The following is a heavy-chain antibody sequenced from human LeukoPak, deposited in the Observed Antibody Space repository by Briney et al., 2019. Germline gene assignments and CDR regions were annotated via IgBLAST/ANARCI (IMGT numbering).Heavy chain of an antibody. V-gene: IGHV4-39*01. CDR1: GGSFSSSCYF. D-gene: IGHD2-15*01. CDR2: MYYSGNT. J-gene: IGHJ3*02. Sequence: SETLSLTCTVSGGSFSSSCYFWGWIRQPPGKGLEWIGSMYYSGNTYYNPSLKSRITISVDTSRNQFSLKLSSVTAADTAVYYCARLGLPNAVDIWGQGTMVTVS. CDR3: ARLGLPNAVDI.